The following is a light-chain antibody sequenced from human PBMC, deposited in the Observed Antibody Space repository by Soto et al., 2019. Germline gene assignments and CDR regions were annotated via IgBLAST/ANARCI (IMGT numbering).Light chain of an antibody. CDR1: SSNIGSNT. V-gene: IGLV1-44*01. Sequence: QSVLTQPPSASGTPGQRVTISCSGSSSNIGSNTVNWYQQLPGTAPKLLIYRNNQRPSGVPDRFSGSKSGTSASLAISGLRSDDEADYYCAVWDDSLNHSVFGGGTQLTVL. CDR2: RNN. CDR3: AVWDDSLNHSV. J-gene: IGLJ7*01.